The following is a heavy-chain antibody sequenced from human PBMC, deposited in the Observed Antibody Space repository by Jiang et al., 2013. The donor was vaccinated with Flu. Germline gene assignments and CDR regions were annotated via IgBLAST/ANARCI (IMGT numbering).Heavy chain of an antibody. J-gene: IGHJ3*02. Sequence: LLKPSETLSLTCTVSGGSINRSSYYWGWIRQPPGKGLEWIGSFYYGGSTYDNPSLKSRVTIPVDTSKNQFSLMLTSVTAADTAVYYCARQGYYSPYAFDIWGQGTMVTVSS. CDR3: ARQGYYSPYAFDI. V-gene: IGHV4-39*01. CDR2: FYYGGST. CDR1: GGSINRSSYY. D-gene: IGHD2-21*01.